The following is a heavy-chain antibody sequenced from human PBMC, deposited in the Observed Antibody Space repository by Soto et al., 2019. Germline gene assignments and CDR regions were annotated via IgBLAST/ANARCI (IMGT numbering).Heavy chain of an antibody. D-gene: IGHD6-13*01. CDR3: ARDLAAVPRAFDY. CDR2: VYYTGTT. Sequence: TSVTQSQPYTVSDGYIISYFDSWIRQPPGKGLEWIGSVYYTGTTDYNPSLKSRVTISVDTSKTQFSLNLRSVTAADTAVYYCARDLAAVPRAFDYWGRGTLVTVSS. CDR1: DGYIISYF. J-gene: IGHJ4*02. V-gene: IGHV4-59*01.